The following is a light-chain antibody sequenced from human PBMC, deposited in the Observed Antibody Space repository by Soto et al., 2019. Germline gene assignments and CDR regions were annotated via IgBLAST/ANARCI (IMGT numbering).Light chain of an antibody. CDR3: QQSYSTPWT. J-gene: IGKJ5*01. CDR2: AAS. CDR1: QSISSY. V-gene: IGKV1-39*01. Sequence: DIQMTQSPSSLSASVGDRVTITCRASQSISSYLNWYQQKPGKAPKPLIYAASSLQSGVPSRFSGGGSGTDFTLTISSLQPEDFATNYCQQSYSTPWTFGQGTRLEIK.